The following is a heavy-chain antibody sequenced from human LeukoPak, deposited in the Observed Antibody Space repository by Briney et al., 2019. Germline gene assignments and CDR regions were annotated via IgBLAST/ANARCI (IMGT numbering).Heavy chain of an antibody. CDR3: AKDRRFGESWGDAFDI. CDR1: GFTFSSYE. Sequence: PGGSLRLSCAASGFTFSSYEMNWVRQAPGKGLEWVSYISPSGTTIHSADSVKGRFTISRDNSKNTLYLQMNSLRAEDTAVYYCAKDRRFGESWGDAFDIWGQGTMVTVSS. V-gene: IGHV3-23*01. CDR2: ISPSGTTI. D-gene: IGHD3-10*01. J-gene: IGHJ3*02.